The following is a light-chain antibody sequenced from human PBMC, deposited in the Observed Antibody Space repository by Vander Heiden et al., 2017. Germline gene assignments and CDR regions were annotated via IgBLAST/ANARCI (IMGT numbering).Light chain of an antibody. V-gene: IGKV3-20*01. J-gene: IGKJ1*01. CDR2: GAS. CDR1: QSVSSSY. CDR3: QQDGSSART. Sequence: EIVLTQSPGTLSLSPGERATLSCRASQSVSSSYLAWYQQKPGQAPRLLIYGASSRATGIPDRFRASPSGTDFTLTISRLEPEDFAVYYCQQDGSSARTFRHSTKAXIK.